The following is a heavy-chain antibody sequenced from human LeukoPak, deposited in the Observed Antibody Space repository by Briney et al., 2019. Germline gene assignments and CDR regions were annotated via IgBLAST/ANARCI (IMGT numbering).Heavy chain of an antibody. J-gene: IGHJ6*03. CDR2: ISWNSGSI. CDR3: ARESIVVVPAAMGYYYYMDV. Sequence: PGGSLRLSCAASGFTFDDYAMHWVRQAPGKGLEWVSGISWNSGSIGYADSVKGRFTISRDNAKNSLYLQMNSLRAEDTAVYYCARESIVVVPAAMGYYYYMDVWGKGTTVTVSS. D-gene: IGHD2-2*01. V-gene: IGHV3-9*01. CDR1: GFTFDDYA.